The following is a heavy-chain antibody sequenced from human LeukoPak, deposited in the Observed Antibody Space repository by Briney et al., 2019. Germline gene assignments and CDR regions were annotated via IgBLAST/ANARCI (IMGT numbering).Heavy chain of an antibody. J-gene: IGHJ5*02. Sequence: GGSLRLFCAASGFTVSSNYMSWVRQAPGKGLEWVSVIYSGGSTYYADSVKGRFTISRDNSKNTLYLQMNSLRAEDTAVYYCARDTPDNWFDPWGQGTLVTVSS. CDR1: GFTVSSNY. CDR3: ARDTPDNWFDP. CDR2: IYSGGST. V-gene: IGHV3-66*01.